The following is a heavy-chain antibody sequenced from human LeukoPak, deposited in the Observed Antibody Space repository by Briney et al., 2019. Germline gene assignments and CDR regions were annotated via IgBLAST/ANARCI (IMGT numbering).Heavy chain of an antibody. CDR3: AKDPGYSGYANNWFDP. CDR2: ISGSGGST. CDR1: GFTFSSYA. D-gene: IGHD5-12*01. J-gene: IGHJ5*02. V-gene: IGHV3-23*01. Sequence: GGSLRLSCAASGFTFSSYAMSWVRQAPGKGLEWVSAISGSGGSTYYADSVKGRFTISRDNSKNTLYPQMNSLRAEDTAVYYCAKDPGYSGYANNWFDPWGQGTLVTVSS.